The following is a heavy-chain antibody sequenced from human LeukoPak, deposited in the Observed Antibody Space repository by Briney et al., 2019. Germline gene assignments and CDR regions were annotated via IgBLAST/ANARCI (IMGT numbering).Heavy chain of an antibody. CDR3: ARGWDSSGWYDY. Sequence: GASVKVSCKASGYTFTNYDINWVRQATGQGLEWMGWMNPNSGTTGYAQKFLGRVTITRNTSISTTYMELSSLRSEDTAVYYCARGWDSSGWYDYWGQGTLVTVSS. CDR2: MNPNSGTT. CDR1: GYTFTNYD. J-gene: IGHJ4*02. D-gene: IGHD6-19*01. V-gene: IGHV1-8*03.